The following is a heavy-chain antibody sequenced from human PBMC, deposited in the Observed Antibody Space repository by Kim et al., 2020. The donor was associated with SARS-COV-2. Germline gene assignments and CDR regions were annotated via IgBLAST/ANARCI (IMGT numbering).Heavy chain of an antibody. D-gene: IGHD2-15*01. V-gene: IGHV3-15*01. CDR3: TTDATPTLSNYFDY. Sequence: AEPVKGRVTISEDDSEITLYLQMSSLKIEDTAVYYCTTDATPTLSNYFDYWGQGTLVTVSS. J-gene: IGHJ4*02.